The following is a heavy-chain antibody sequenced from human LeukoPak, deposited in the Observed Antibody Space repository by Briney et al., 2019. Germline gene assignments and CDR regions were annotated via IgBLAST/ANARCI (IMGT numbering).Heavy chain of an antibody. J-gene: IGHJ4*02. CDR3: ARRSGGSSYHTFDY. Sequence: SETLSLTCTVSGGSISSYYWSWIPQPPGKGLEWIGYIYYSGSTNYNPSLKSRVTISVDTSKNQFSLKLSSVTAADTAVYYCARRSGGSSYHTFDYWGQGTLVTVSS. V-gene: IGHV4-59*08. CDR2: IYYSGST. D-gene: IGHD6-13*01. CDR1: GGSISSYY.